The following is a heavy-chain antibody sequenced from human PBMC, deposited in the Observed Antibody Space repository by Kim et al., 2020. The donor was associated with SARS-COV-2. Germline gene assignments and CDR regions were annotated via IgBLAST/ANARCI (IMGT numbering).Heavy chain of an antibody. J-gene: IGHJ6*02. D-gene: IGHD3-3*01. Sequence: VKGRSNISRDESKNTLNLQMNSLKTEDTAVYYCTTARALEWLPPFYAGLDVWGQGTSVTVSS. V-gene: IGHV3-15*01. CDR3: TTARALEWLPPFYAGLDV.